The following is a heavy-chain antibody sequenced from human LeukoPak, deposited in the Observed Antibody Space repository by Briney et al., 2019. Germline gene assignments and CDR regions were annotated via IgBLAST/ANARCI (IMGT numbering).Heavy chain of an antibody. CDR1: SGSISSYY. CDR3: ARYCSGGSCLDY. J-gene: IGHJ4*02. CDR2: IYYSRST. V-gene: IGHV4-59*08. Sequence: KPSETLSLTCTVSSGSISSYYWSWIRQPPGKGLEWIGYIYYSRSTNYNPSLKSRVTISVDTSKNQFSLKLSSVTAADTAVYYCARYCSGGSCLDYWGQGTLVTVSS. D-gene: IGHD2-15*01.